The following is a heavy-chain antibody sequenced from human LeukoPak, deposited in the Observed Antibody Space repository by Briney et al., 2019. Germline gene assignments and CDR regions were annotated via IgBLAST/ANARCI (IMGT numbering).Heavy chain of an antibody. V-gene: IGHV3-48*03. D-gene: IGHD5-12*01. J-gene: IGHJ4*02. CDR3: ARERGYSGYDYFIDSPSDY. CDR2: ISSSGSTI. CDR1: GFTFSSYE. Sequence: GGSLRLSCAAFGFTFSSYEMNWVRQAPGKGLEWGSYISSSGSTIYNADSVKGRFTISRDNAKNSLYLQMNSLRAEDTAVYYCARERGYSGYDYFIDSPSDYWGQGTLVTVSS.